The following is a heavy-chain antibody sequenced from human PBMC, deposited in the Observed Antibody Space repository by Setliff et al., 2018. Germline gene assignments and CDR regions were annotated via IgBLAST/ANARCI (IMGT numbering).Heavy chain of an antibody. D-gene: IGHD3-10*01. CDR1: GFTVRSDD. CDR2: LDYDGAI. J-gene: IGHJ4*02. CDR3: RLWFGELLRDY. Sequence: GGSLRLSCAVSGFTVRSDDMSWVRQAPGKGLEWVSLLDYDGAIYYADSVKGRFTISGGTSKNTLYLQMSSLRTEDTAVYYCRLWFGELLRDYWGQGTLVTVSS. V-gene: IGHV3-53*01.